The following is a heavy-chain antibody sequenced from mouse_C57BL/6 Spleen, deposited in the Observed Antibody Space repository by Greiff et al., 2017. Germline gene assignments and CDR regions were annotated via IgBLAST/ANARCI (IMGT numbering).Heavy chain of an antibody. D-gene: IGHD4-1*01. CDR2: IYPGGGYT. V-gene: IGHV1-63*01. CDR1: GYTFTNYW. Sequence: VMLVESGAELVRPGTSVKMSCKASGYTFTNYWIGWAKQRPGHGLEWIRDIYPGGGYTNYNEKFKGKATLTADKSSSTAYMQFSSLTSEDSAIYYCARWGTGTGYFDVWGTGTTVTVSS. CDR3: ARWGTGTGYFDV. J-gene: IGHJ1*03.